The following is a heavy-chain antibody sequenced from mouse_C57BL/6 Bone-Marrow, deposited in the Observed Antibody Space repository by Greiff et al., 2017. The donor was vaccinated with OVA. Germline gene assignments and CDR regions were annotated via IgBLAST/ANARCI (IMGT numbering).Heavy chain of an antibody. Sequence: VQLKQSGPVLVKPGASVKMSCKASGYTFTDYYMNWVKQSHGKSLEWIGVINPYNGGTSYNQKFKGKATLTVDKSSSTAYMELNSLTSEDSAVYYCARGGSTVVQSMDYWGQGTSVTVSS. J-gene: IGHJ4*01. CDR2: INPYNGGT. D-gene: IGHD1-1*01. CDR1: GYTFTDYY. CDR3: ARGGSTVVQSMDY. V-gene: IGHV1-19*01.